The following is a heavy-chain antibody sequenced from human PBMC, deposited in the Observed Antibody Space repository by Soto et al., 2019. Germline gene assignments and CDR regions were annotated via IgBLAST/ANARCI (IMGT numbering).Heavy chain of an antibody. J-gene: IGHJ5*02. CDR1: GGSISSSSYC. D-gene: IGHD3-10*01. CDR3: ARDPGSGSYYGWFDP. V-gene: IGHV4-39*07. Sequence: SETLSLTWTVSGGSISSSSYCWGWIRQPPGKGLEWIGSIYYSGSTNYNPSLKSRVTISVGTSKNQFSLKLSSVTAADTAVYYCARDPGSGSYYGWFDPWGQGTLVTVSS. CDR2: IYYSGST.